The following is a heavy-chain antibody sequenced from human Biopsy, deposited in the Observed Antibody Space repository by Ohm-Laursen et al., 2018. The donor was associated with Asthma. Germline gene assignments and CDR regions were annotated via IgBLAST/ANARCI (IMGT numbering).Heavy chain of an antibody. D-gene: IGHD1-7*01. CDR1: GSKFTKYW. V-gene: IGHV5-51*03. CDR3: ARFIDGTFFVDY. CDR2: IYPEDSNT. Sequence: GESLKISCKSFGSKFTKYWIGWVRQLPGKGLDWMGIIYPEDSNTKYSPPFQGQVTISADMSISTAFLQWSSLKASDTAIYYCARFIDGTFFVDYWGQGTLVTVSS. J-gene: IGHJ4*02.